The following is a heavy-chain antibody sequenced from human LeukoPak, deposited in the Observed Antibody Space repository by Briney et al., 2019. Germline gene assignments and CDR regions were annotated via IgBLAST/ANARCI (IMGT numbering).Heavy chain of an antibody. CDR3: ATHGGTVGYFDY. Sequence: SQTLSLTCAVSGGSINSGGYSWSWIRQPPGKGLQWIGYIYQSGSAYYNPSLESRLTISLDRAKNQFSLKLTSVTAADTAVYYRATHGGTVGYFDYWGQGILVTVSS. CDR2: IYQSGSA. CDR1: GGSINSGGYS. D-gene: IGHD1-1*01. J-gene: IGHJ4*02. V-gene: IGHV4-30-2*01.